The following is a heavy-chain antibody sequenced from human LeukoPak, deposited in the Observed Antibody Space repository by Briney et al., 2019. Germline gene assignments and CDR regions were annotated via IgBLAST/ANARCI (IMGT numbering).Heavy chain of an antibody. Sequence: AGGSLSLSCAPSGFTFRTYWMHWVRQAPGKGLVWVSRINSDGSSTHHADSVKGRFTISRDNAKHTLYLQMNSLRAEDTALYYCASAGNSFFNYCWGQRTLVSAS. CDR3: ASAGNSFFNYC. V-gene: IGHV3-74*01. J-gene: IGHJ4*02. CDR2: INSDGSST. D-gene: IGHD1-26*01. CDR1: GFTFRTYW.